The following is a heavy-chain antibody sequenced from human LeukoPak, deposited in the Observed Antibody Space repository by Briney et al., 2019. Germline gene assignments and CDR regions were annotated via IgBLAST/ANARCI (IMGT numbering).Heavy chain of an antibody. D-gene: IGHD2-2*01. CDR1: GGSISSYY. J-gene: IGHJ4*02. CDR2: IYTSGNT. V-gene: IGHV4-4*07. CDR3: ARSGCSSTSCYQADY. Sequence: PSETLSLTCTVSGGSISSYYWNWIRQPAGKGLEWIGRIYTSGNTNYNPSLKSRVTISVDTSKNQFSLKLSSVTAADTAVYYCARSGCSSTSCYQADYWSQGTLVTVSS.